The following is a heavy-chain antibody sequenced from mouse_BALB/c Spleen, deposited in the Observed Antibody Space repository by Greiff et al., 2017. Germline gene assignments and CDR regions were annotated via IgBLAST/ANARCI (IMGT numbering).Heavy chain of an antibody. D-gene: IGHD1-1*01. CDR2: IWAGGST. V-gene: IGHV2-9*02. J-gene: IGHJ3*01. CDR1: GFSLTSYG. Sequence: VQLVESGPGLVAPSQSLSITCTVSGFSLTSYGVHWVRQPPGKGLEWLGVIWAGGSTNYNSALMSRLSISKDNSKSQVFLKMNSLQTDDTAMYYYARERYGSSFAYWGQGTLVTVSA. CDR3: ARERYGSSFAY.